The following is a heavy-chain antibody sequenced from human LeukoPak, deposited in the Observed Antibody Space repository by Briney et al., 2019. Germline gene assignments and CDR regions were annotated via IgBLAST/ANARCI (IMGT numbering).Heavy chain of an antibody. Sequence: GASVKVSCKVSGYTLTELSMHWVRQAPGKGLEWMGGFDPEDGETIYAQKFQGRVTVTEDTSTDTAYMELSSLRSEDTAVYYCATGLGDCTNGVCYYYYGMDVWGQGTTVTVSS. CDR3: ATGLGDCTNGVCYYYYGMDV. D-gene: IGHD2-8*01. J-gene: IGHJ6*02. V-gene: IGHV1-24*01. CDR2: FDPEDGET. CDR1: GYTLTELS.